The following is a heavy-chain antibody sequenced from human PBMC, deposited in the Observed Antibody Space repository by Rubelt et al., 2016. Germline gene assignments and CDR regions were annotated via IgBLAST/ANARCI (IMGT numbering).Heavy chain of an antibody. CDR3: AREGSGEELLWFGEFDY. CDR1: GFTFSSYA. Sequence: QVQLVESGGGVVQPGRSLRLSCAASGFTFSSYAMHWVRQAPGKGLEWVAVISYDGSNKYYADAGKGRFTISRDNSKNTRYWQMNSRRAEDTAVYYCAREGSGEELLWFGEFDYWGQGTLVTVSS. CDR2: ISYDGSNK. V-gene: IGHV3-30*04. D-gene: IGHD3-10*01. J-gene: IGHJ4*02.